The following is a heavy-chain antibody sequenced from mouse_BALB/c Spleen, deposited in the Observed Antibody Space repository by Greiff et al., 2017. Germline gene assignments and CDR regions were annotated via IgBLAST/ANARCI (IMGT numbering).Heavy chain of an antibody. CDR1: GYSITSDYA. J-gene: IGHJ2*01. D-gene: IGHD2-14*01. CDR2: ISYSGST. CDR3: ARAAYCRFFDY. V-gene: IGHV3-2*02. Sequence: DVQLQESGPGLVKPSQSLSLTCTVTGYSITSDYAWNWIRQFPGNKLEWMGYISYSGSTSYNPSLKSRISITRDTSKNQFFLQLNSVTTEDTATYYCARAAYCRFFDYWGQGTTLTVSS.